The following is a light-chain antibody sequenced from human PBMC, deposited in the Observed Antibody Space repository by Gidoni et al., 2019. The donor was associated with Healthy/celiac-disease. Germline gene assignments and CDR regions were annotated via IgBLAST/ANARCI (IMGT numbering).Light chain of an antibody. CDR2: YKSDSDK. CDR3: MIWHSSACV. CDR1: SGINVGTYR. J-gene: IGLJ3*02. Sequence: HALLTQPSSLSSSPGASATLTCSLRSGINVGTYRIYWYQQKPGSPPQYLLRYKSDSDKQQGSGVPSRFSGSKDASANAGILLISGLQSEDEADYYCMIWHSSACVFGGGTKLTVL. V-gene: IGLV5-45*02.